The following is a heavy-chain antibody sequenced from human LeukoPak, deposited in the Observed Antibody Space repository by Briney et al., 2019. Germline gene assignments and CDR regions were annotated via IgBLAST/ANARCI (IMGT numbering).Heavy chain of an antibody. J-gene: IGHJ4*02. CDR1: GFTFSSYA. Sequence: GRSLRLSCAASGFTFSSYAMHWVRQAPGKGLEWVAVISYDGSNKYYADSVKGRFTISSDNSKNTLYLQMNSLRAEDTAVYYCAREPFQQIVVVMYYFDYWGQGTLVTVSS. CDR3: AREPFQQIVVVMYYFDY. CDR2: ISYDGSNK. D-gene: IGHD3-22*01. V-gene: IGHV3-30*04.